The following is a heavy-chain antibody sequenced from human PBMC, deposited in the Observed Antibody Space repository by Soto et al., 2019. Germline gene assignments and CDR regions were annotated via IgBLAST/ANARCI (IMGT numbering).Heavy chain of an antibody. CDR3: ASRDPGTSVDY. CDR1: GGSFTSNNW. CDR2: IYRTGST. V-gene: IGHV4-4*02. J-gene: IGHJ4*02. Sequence: SETLSLTCAVSGGSFTSNNWWTWVRQPPGQGLEWIGEIYRTGSTNYNPSLKSRVTISLDKSENQFSLRVTSLTAADTAVYYCASRDPGTSVDYWGQGTLVTVSS. D-gene: IGHD1-7*01.